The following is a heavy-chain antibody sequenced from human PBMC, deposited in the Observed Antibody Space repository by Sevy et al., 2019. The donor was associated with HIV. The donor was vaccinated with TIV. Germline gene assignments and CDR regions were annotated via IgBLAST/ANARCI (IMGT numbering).Heavy chain of an antibody. V-gene: IGHV3-30-3*01. J-gene: IGHJ6*02. Sequence: GGSLRLSCAASGFTFNTYAMHWVRQAPGKGLEWVAVISYDGTNTYYTDSVKGRFTISRDNSKDTLYLQMNSLRAEDTSVYYCAREGFVMTVIVVVNYVMDVWGQGTTVTVSS. CDR2: ISYDGTNT. CDR1: GFTFNTYA. D-gene: IGHD3-22*01. CDR3: AREGFVMTVIVVVNYVMDV.